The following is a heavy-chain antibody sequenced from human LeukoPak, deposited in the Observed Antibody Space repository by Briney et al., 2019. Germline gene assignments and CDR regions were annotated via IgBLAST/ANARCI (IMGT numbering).Heavy chain of an antibody. J-gene: IGHJ4*02. D-gene: IGHD2-2*01. CDR3: ARLIPLGSSLGYFDY. Sequence: GEAVQISFQGSGCSFTSSWMGWVRPLPGKGLAWMGIIYPGDSDTRYSPSFQGQVTISADKSISTAYVQWSSLKASDTAMYYCARLIPLGSSLGYFDYWGQGTLVTVSS. CDR2: IYPGDSDT. CDR1: GCSFTSSW. V-gene: IGHV5-51*01.